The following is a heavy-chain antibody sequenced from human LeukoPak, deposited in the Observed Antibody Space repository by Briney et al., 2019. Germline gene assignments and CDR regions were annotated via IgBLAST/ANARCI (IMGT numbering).Heavy chain of an antibody. V-gene: IGHV1-3*01. CDR3: ARDHGSSKEDDACDI. J-gene: IGHJ3*02. Sequence: ASVKVSCKAAGYTFTSHALHWVRQAPGQRLEWMGWINAGNGNTRYSQKLQGRFTITRDTSASTAHMELSSLRPEDTAVYYCARDHGSSKEDDACDIWGQGTMVTVSS. CDR1: GYTFTSHA. CDR2: INAGNGNT. D-gene: IGHD6-13*01.